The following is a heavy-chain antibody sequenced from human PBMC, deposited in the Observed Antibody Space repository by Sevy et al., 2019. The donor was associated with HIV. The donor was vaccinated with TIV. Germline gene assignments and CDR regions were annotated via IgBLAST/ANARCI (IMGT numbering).Heavy chain of an antibody. CDR2: ISWNSGSI. CDR1: GFTFDDYA. Sequence: GGSLRLSCAASGFTFDDYAMHWVRQAPGKGLEWVSGISWNSGSIGYADSVKGRFTISRDNAKNSRYLQMNSLRAEDTALYYCAKESQVGATTVGMVHAFDIWGQGTMVTVSS. J-gene: IGHJ3*02. CDR3: AKESQVGATTVGMVHAFDI. D-gene: IGHD1-26*01. V-gene: IGHV3-9*01.